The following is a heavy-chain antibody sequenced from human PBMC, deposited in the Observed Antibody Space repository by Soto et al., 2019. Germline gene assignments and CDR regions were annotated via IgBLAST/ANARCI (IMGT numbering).Heavy chain of an antibody. V-gene: IGHV3-9*01. CDR1: GFTFDDYA. CDR2: ISWNSGSI. D-gene: IGHD6-19*01. J-gene: IGHJ4*02. Sequence: EVQLVESGGGLVQPGRSLRLSCAASGFTFDDYAMHWVRQAPGKGLEWVSGISWNSGSIGYADSVKRRFTISRDNAKNSLYLQMNSLRAEDTALYYCAKGVSGWYYPLDYWGQGTLVTVSS. CDR3: AKGVSGWYYPLDY.